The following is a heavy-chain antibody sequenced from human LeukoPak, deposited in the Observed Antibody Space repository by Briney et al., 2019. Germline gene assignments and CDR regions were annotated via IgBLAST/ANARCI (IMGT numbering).Heavy chain of an antibody. Sequence: GGSLRLSCAASGFTFSSYAMHWVRQAPGKGLEWVAVISYDGSNKYYADSVKGRFTISRDNSKNTLYLQMNSLRAEDTAVYYCARPPTYYDFGSGYYFDYWGQGTLVTVSS. CDR3: ARPPTYYDFGSGYYFDY. D-gene: IGHD3-3*01. J-gene: IGHJ4*02. CDR2: ISYDGSNK. V-gene: IGHV3-30-3*01. CDR1: GFTFSSYA.